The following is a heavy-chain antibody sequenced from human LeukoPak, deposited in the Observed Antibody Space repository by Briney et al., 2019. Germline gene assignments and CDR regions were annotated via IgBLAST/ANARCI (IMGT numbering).Heavy chain of an antibody. CDR2: ISSSSSYT. CDR1: GFTFSSYA. D-gene: IGHD3-22*01. V-gene: IGHV3-21*05. J-gene: IGHJ4*02. Sequence: GGSLRLSCAASGFTFSSYAMSWVRQAPGKGLEWVSYISSSSSYTNYADSVKGRFTISRDNAKNSLYLQMNSLRAEDTAVYYCARLNFHYDSSGYYWGAYFDYWGQGTLVTVSS. CDR3: ARLNFHYDSSGYYWGAYFDY.